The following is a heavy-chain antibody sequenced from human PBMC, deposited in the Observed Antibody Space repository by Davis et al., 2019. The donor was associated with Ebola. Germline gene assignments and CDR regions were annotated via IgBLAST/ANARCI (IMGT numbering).Heavy chain of an antibody. V-gene: IGHV4-38-2*01. CDR1: GYSITNGYF. CDR2: FYYSGNT. J-gene: IGHJ4*02. D-gene: IGHD3-10*01. CDR3: ARGPGSFYGSGSHYYDY. Sequence: SETLSLTCGVSGYSITNGYFWGWVRQPPGKGLEWIGNFYYSGNTYYTPSLKSRATISVDTSKNQFSLNLKSVTAADTAVYYCARGPGSFYGSGSHYYDYWGQGTLVTVSS.